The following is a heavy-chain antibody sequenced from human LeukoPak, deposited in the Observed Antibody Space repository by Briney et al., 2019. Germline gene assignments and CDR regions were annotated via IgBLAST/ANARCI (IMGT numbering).Heavy chain of an antibody. Sequence: GRSPRLSCAGSGFTFSTYAMHWVRQAPGKGLEWVAVISSDGTKKYYADSVKGRFTISRDNAKNSLFLQMNSLRAEDTAVYYCARKVLSGSRYFDYWGQGALVTVSS. D-gene: IGHD1-26*01. CDR2: ISSDGTKK. CDR1: GFTFSTYA. J-gene: IGHJ4*02. CDR3: ARKVLSGSRYFDY. V-gene: IGHV3-30-3*01.